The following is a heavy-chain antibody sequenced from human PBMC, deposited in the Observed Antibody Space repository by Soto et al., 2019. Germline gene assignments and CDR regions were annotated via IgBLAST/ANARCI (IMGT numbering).Heavy chain of an antibody. Sequence: GGSLRLSCAASRFTFSSYAMSWVRQAPGKGLEWVSGISGSGGSTYYADSVKGRFTISRDNSKNTLYLQMNSLRAEDTAVYYCAIARGVPEIAAAGSFLEDVWGQGTTVTVSS. CDR1: RFTFSSYA. J-gene: IGHJ6*02. CDR2: ISGSGGST. CDR3: AIARGVPEIAAAGSFLEDV. D-gene: IGHD6-13*01. V-gene: IGHV3-23*01.